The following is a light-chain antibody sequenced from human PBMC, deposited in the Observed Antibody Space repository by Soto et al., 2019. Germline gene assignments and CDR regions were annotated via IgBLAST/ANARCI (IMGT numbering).Light chain of an antibody. J-gene: IGKJ5*01. CDR1: QSVSSSY. Sequence: EIVLTQSPGTLSLSPGERATLSCRASQSVSSSYLAWYQRKPGQAPRLLIYGASTRATGIPDRFSGSGSGTAFTLTISRLEPEDFAVYYCQQYGNSPITFGQGPRLEIK. CDR3: QQYGNSPIT. V-gene: IGKV3-20*01. CDR2: GAS.